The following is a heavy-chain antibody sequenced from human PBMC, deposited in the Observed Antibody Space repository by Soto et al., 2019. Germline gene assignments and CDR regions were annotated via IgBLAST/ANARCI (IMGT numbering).Heavy chain of an antibody. V-gene: IGHV3-30*19. CDR3: ARWGTTGGLDV. CDR1: GFTFRSYV. CDR2: TSYDGSNK. Sequence: QVQLVESGGGVVQPGTSLRLSCVGSGFTFRSYVIHWVRQAPGKGLEWVALTSYDGSNKDYSDSVKGRFTISRDNSRNTVDLQMDSLRREDTDLYYCARWGTTGGLDVWGQGTLVSVSS. J-gene: IGHJ1*01. D-gene: IGHD3-16*01.